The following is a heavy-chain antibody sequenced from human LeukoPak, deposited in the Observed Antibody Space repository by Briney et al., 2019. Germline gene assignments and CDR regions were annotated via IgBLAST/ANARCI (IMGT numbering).Heavy chain of an antibody. CDR3: ARFVYGSGSYSMRGPFDY. V-gene: IGHV4-59*08. D-gene: IGHD3-10*01. Sequence: SETLSLTCTVSGGSISTYYWSWIRQPPGKGLEWIGYIYHSGITNYSPSLKSRVTISVDTSKSQFSLKLSSVTAADTAMYYCARFVYGSGSYSMRGPFDYWGQGTLVTVSS. CDR2: IYHSGIT. CDR1: GGSISTYY. J-gene: IGHJ4*02.